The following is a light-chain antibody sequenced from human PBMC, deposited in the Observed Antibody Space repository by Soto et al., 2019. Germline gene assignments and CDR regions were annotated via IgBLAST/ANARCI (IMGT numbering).Light chain of an antibody. CDR3: SSYTTSSAYV. CDR2: DVN. J-gene: IGLJ1*01. V-gene: IGLV2-14*03. Sequence: QSALTQPASVSGYPGQSITISCTGTSSDVGAYNYVSWYQQHPGKAPKVMIYDVNSRPSGVSNRFSGSKSGNTASLTISGLQAEDEADYYCSSYTTSSAYVFGTGTKLTVL. CDR1: SSDVGAYNY.